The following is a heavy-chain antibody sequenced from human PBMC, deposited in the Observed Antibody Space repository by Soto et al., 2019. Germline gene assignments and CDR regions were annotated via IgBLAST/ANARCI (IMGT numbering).Heavy chain of an antibody. CDR2: IYHSGST. J-gene: IGHJ5*02. V-gene: IGHV4-38-2*01. CDR1: GYSISSGYY. CDR3: AGCITMVRGVIGWFDP. D-gene: IGHD3-10*01. Sequence: PSETLSLTFAVSGYSISSGYYWGWIRQPPGKGLEWIGSIYHSGSTYYNPSLKSRVTISVDTSKNQFSLKLSSVTAADTAVYYCAGCITMVRGVIGWFDPWGQGTLVTVSS.